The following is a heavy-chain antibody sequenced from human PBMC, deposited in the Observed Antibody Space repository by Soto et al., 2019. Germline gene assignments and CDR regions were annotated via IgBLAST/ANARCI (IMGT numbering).Heavy chain of an antibody. Sequence: PSETLSLTCSVSGGSISNYHWSWIRQPPGKGLEWIGYISYTGSTNYSPSLKSRVTMLLATSKKQFSLKLSSVTAADTAVYYCARVTTYYYGSGSNSNWFDPWGQGTLVTVSS. J-gene: IGHJ5*02. CDR3: ARVTTYYYGSGSNSNWFDP. V-gene: IGHV4-59*01. CDR2: ISYTGST. CDR1: GGSISNYH. D-gene: IGHD3-10*01.